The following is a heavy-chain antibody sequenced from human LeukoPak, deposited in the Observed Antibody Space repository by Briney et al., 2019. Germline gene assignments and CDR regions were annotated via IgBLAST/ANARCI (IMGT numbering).Heavy chain of an antibody. CDR1: GFAFSSQA. V-gene: IGHV3-23*01. J-gene: IGHJ4*02. CDR2: ISDSGSLT. Sequence: GGSLRLSCAASGFAFSSQAMGWVRQAPGKGLEWVSVISDSGSLTYYADSVKGRFTISRDNSKKTLFLQLNSLRAEDTAVYYCAKDARRTNGWYYFDYWGQGALVTVSP. CDR3: AKDARRTNGWYYFDY. D-gene: IGHD6-19*01.